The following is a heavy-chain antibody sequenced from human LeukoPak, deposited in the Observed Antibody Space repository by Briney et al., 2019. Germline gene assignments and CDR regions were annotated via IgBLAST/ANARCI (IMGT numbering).Heavy chain of an antibody. D-gene: IGHD6-13*01. J-gene: IGHJ4*02. CDR3: ARGKAAAGSYYFDS. CDR1: GGSFSSYY. V-gene: IGHV4-59*01. CDR2: VYYSGTT. Sequence: SETLSLTCTISGGSFSSYYWSWIRQPPGKGLEWMGYVYYSGTTNYNPSVKSRITISVDTSVNQFSLRLTSMTAADTAVYYCARGKAAAGSYYFDSWGQGTLVTVSS.